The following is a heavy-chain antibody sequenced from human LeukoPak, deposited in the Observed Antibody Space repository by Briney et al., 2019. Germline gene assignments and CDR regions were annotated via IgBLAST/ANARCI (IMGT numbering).Heavy chain of an antibody. J-gene: IGHJ4*02. V-gene: IGHV3-23*01. D-gene: IGHD3-22*01. CDR1: GFTFSSYA. CDR2: ISGSGGST. CDR3: SFYYGSSGSFDY. Sequence: GGSLRLSCAASGFTFSSYAMSWVRQAPGKGLEWVSAISGSGGSTYYADSVKGRFTISRDNSKNTLYLQMNSLRAEDTAVYYCSFYYGSSGSFDYWGQGTLVTVSS.